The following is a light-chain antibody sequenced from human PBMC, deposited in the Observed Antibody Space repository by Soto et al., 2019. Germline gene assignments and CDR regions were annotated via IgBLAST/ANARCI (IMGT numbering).Light chain of an antibody. V-gene: IGKV3-20*01. CDR2: GAS. J-gene: IGKJ1*01. CDR3: QQYGTSPRT. CDR1: QSVYSSY. Sequence: EIVLTQSPGTLSLSPGERATVSCRASQSVYSSYLAWYQQKPGQAPRLLIYGASSRATGIPDRFSASGSGTDFTLTISRLETEDFAVYYCQQYGTSPRTFGQGTRVEIK.